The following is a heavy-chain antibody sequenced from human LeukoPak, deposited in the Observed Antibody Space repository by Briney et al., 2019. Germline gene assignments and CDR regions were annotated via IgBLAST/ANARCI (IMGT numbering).Heavy chain of an antibody. CDR3: ATESTMIGPKGFDY. CDR1: GFTVSSNY. Sequence: PGGSLRLSCAASGFTVSSNYMSWVRQAPGKGLEWVSVIYSGGSTYYADSVKGRFTISRDNSENTLYLQMNSLRAEDTAVYYCATESTMIGPKGFDYWGQGTLVTVSS. V-gene: IGHV3-53*01. J-gene: IGHJ4*02. D-gene: IGHD3-22*01. CDR2: IYSGGST.